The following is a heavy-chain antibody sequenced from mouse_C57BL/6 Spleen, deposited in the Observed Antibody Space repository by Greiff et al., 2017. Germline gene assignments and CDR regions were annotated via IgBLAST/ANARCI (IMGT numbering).Heavy chain of an antibody. CDR1: GYTFTSYG. CDR2: IYPRSGNT. V-gene: IGHV1-81*01. D-gene: IGHD2-12*01. Sequence: VQVVESGAELARPGASVKLSCKASGYTFTSYGISWVKQRTGQGLEWIGEIYPRSGNTYYNEKFKGKATLTADKSSSTAYMELRSLTSEDSAVYFCARRYYCHGGDWFAYWGQGTLVTVSA. J-gene: IGHJ3*01. CDR3: ARRYYCHGGDWFAY.